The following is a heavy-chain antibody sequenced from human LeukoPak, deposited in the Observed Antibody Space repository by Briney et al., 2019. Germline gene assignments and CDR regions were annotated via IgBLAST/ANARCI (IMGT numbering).Heavy chain of an antibody. V-gene: IGHV3-7*03. CDR2: INQDGSET. CDR1: GFTFSRYW. CDR3: ARDRGKDYFGD. Sequence: GGSLRLSCAASGFTFSRYWMSWVRQAPRKGLEWVANINQDGSETYYVDSVKGRFTISRDNAKNSLYLQMNSLRAEDTAVYYCARDRGKDYFGDWGQGTQVTVSS. D-gene: IGHD4-23*01. J-gene: IGHJ4*02.